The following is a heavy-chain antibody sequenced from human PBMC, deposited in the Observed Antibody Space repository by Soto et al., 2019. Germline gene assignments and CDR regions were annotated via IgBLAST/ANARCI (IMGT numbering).Heavy chain of an antibody. V-gene: IGHV3-7*04. CDR2: ISPDGSEE. Sequence: GGPQRHSWTASGGKSIGYGMTWVRQETGKGLEGVANISPDGSEEYYVDSVKGRFTISRDNAKNSVYLQMNSLRGEDTALYYCTRDLNHDTGPWGQGTQVTV. D-gene: IGHD2-8*02. CDR3: TRDLNHDTGP. J-gene: IGHJ5*02. CDR1: GGKSIGYG.